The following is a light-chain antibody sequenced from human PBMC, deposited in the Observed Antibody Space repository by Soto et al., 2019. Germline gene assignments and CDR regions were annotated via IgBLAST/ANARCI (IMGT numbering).Light chain of an antibody. CDR2: GNS. J-gene: IGLJ1*01. Sequence: QSALTQPPSLSGAPGQRVAISCSGSSTNIGAGYDVHWYQQLPGTAPKLLIYGNSNRPSGVPDRFSGSKSGTSASLAITGLQAQHEADYYCQSYDSSLSGHYVFGTGTKLTVL. CDR1: STNIGAGYD. CDR3: QSYDSSLSGHYV. V-gene: IGLV1-40*01.